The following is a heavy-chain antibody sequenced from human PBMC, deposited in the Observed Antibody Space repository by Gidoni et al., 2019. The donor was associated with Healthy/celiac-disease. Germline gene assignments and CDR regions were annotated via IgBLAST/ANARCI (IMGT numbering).Heavy chain of an antibody. CDR1: GGSFSGYY. Sequence: QVQLQQWGAGLLKPSETLSLTCAVYGGSFSGYYWSWIRQPPGKGLEWIGEINHSGSTNYNPSLKSRVTISVDTSKNQFSLKLSSVTAADTAVYYCARRYCSSTSCYIFDYWGQGTLVTVSS. J-gene: IGHJ4*02. CDR3: ARRYCSSTSCYIFDY. D-gene: IGHD2-2*01. V-gene: IGHV4-34*01. CDR2: INHSGST.